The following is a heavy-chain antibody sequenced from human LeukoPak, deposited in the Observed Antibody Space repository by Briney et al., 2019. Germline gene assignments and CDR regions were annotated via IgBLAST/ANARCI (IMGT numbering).Heavy chain of an antibody. CDR2: INPNSGGT. V-gene: IGHV1-2*02. D-gene: IGHD1-26*01. CDR3: ARAFVRVGAVGSRLVDY. J-gene: IGHJ4*02. CDR1: GYTFTCYY. Sequence: GASVKVSCKASGYTFTCYYMHWVRQAPGQGLEWMGWINPNSGGTNYAQKFQGRVTMTRDTSISTAYMELSRLRSGDTAVYYRARAFVRVGAVGSRLVDYWGQGTLVTVSS.